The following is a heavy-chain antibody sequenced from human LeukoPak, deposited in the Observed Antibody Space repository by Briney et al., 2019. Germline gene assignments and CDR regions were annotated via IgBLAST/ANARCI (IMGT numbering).Heavy chain of an antibody. CDR1: GFTFSRYG. V-gene: IGHV3-NL1*01. J-gene: IGHJ4*02. CDR2: IYSGGST. Sequence: GTSLRLSCAASGFTFSRYGMHWVRQAPGKGLEWVSVIYSGGSTTYADSVKGRFAISRDESGTTVFLQMNSLKDEDTGIYYCARGSLEDLSDWGQGNLVTVSS. D-gene: IGHD1-1*01. CDR3: ARGSLEDLSD.